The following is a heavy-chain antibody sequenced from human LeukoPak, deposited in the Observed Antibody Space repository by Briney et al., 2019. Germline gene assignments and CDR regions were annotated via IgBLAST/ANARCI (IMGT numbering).Heavy chain of an antibody. Sequence: GGSLGLSCAASGFTFSSYAMSWVRQAPGKGLEWVSAISGSGGSTYYADSVKGRFTISRDNSKNTLYLQMNSLRAEDTAVYYCAKAYSSGWTPDDVNYFDYWGQGTLVTVSS. J-gene: IGHJ4*02. D-gene: IGHD6-19*01. CDR2: ISGSGGST. V-gene: IGHV3-23*01. CDR1: GFTFSSYA. CDR3: AKAYSSGWTPDDVNYFDY.